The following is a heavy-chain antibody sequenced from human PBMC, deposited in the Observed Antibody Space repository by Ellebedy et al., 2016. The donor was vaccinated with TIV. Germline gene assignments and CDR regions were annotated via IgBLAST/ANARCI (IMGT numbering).Heavy chain of an antibody. V-gene: IGHV3-21*01. CDR3: ARDPDPELRFLEWLKYYCMDV. D-gene: IGHD3-3*01. Sequence: GGSLRLSCEASGFTFSSYSMNWVRQAPGKGLEWVSSISSSSSYIYYADSVKCRFTISRDNAKNSLYLQMNSLRAEDTAVYYCARDPDPELRFLEWLKYYCMDVWGQGTTVTVSS. J-gene: IGHJ6*02. CDR1: GFTFSSYS. CDR2: ISSSSSYI.